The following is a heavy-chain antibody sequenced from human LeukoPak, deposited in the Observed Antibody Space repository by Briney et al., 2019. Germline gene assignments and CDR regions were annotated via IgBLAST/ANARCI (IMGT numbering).Heavy chain of an antibody. J-gene: IGHJ4*02. Sequence: SGTLSLTCAVSGESISSSNWWSWVSQPPGKGLEWIGEIHHSGSTNYNPSLKSRVTISVDKAKNQLSLKMTSVTAADTAVYYCARGLVDTGRSRFDYWGQGTLVTVSS. CDR3: ARGLVDTGRSRFDY. D-gene: IGHD5-12*01. V-gene: IGHV4-4*02. CDR2: IHHSGST. CDR1: GESISSSNW.